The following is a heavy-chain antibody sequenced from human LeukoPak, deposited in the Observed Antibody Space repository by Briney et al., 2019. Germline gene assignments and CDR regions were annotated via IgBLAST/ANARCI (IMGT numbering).Heavy chain of an antibody. J-gene: IGHJ4*02. CDR2: ITSDSSAK. CDR3: ARESLGF. D-gene: IGHD7-27*01. CDR1: GFTFSSYS. Sequence: GGSLSLSCASTGFTFSSYSMNWVRQAPGKGLEWVSYITSDSSAKIYADSVKGRFTISRDNANNSLYLEMNSLRDEDTAGYYCARESLGFWGQGTLVTVSS. V-gene: IGHV3-48*02.